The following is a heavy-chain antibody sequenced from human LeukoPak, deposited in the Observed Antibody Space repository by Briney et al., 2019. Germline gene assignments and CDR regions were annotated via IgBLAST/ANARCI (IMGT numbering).Heavy chain of an antibody. J-gene: IGHJ4*02. CDR2: IKAEGSNR. D-gene: IGHD3-22*01. V-gene: IGHV3-7*01. Sequence: GGSLRLSCAASGLTFSAAWMSWIRQAPGKGLEWVATIKAEGSNRYYVDSVKGRFTISRDNAKNSLYLQMDSLRADDTALYYCADFDRSWGQGTLVTVSS. CDR1: GLTFSAAW. CDR3: ADFDRS.